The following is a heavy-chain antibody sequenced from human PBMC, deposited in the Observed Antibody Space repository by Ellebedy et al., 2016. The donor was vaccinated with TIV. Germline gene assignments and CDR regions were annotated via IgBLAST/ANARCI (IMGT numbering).Heavy chain of an antibody. D-gene: IGHD3/OR15-3a*01. CDR2: ISANGGTT. Sequence: GESLKISCVASGFTVRDFAMTWVRQAPGKGLDWGSIISANGGTTYYADSVKGRFTISRDNSKNTLFLQMSSLRAEDTAVYFCARRSTDFAFDSWGQGTLVTVSS. J-gene: IGHJ4*02. CDR3: ARRSTDFAFDS. CDR1: GFTVRDFA. V-gene: IGHV3-23*01.